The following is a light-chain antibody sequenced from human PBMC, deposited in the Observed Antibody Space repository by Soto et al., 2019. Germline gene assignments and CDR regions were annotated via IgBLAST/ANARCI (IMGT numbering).Light chain of an antibody. Sequence: DIQMTQSPSSLSASVGDRVTITCRASQGISSSLAWYQHKPGKVPELLIYAASTLHSGVPSRFSGSGSGTDFTLTISSLRPEDVATYYCQEYYSPPFTFGPGTKVDFK. CDR2: AAS. J-gene: IGKJ3*01. V-gene: IGKV1-27*01. CDR3: QEYYSPPFT. CDR1: QGISSS.